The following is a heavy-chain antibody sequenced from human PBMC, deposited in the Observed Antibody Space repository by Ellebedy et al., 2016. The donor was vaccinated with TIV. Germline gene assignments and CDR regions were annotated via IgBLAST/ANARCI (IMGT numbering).Heavy chain of an antibody. V-gene: IGHV4-34*01. CDR3: ARDPGGMDV. CDR1: GDTISRYY. CDR2: INHSGSTTT. D-gene: IGHD2-8*02. J-gene: IGHJ6*02. Sequence: SETLSLTXSVSGDTISRYYWSWIRQPPGKGLEWIGEINHSGSTTTNYNPSLKSRVTISIDTSKNQFSLKLSSVTAADTAVYYCARDPGGMDVWGQGTTVTVSS.